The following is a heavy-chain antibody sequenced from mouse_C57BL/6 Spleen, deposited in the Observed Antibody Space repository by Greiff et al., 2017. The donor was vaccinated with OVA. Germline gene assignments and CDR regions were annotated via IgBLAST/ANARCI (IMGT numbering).Heavy chain of an antibody. CDR2: IYPGSGST. CDR1: GYTFTSYW. V-gene: IGHV1-55*01. J-gene: IGHJ3*01. Sequence: QVHVKQPGAELVKPGASVKMSCKASGYTFTSYWITWVKQRPGQGLEWIGDIYPGSGSTNYNEKFKSKATLTVDTSSSTAYMQLSSLTSEDSAVYYCARSYYGSSNHYWGQGTLVTVSA. D-gene: IGHD1-1*01. CDR3: ARSYYGSSNHY.